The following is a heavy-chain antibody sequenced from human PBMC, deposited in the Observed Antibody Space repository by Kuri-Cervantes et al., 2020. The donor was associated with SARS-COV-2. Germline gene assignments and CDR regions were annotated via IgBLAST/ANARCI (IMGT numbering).Heavy chain of an antibody. J-gene: IGHJ6*02. D-gene: IGHD3-22*01. CDR2: IWYDGSNK. Sequence: GESLKISCAASGLTFSSYGMHWVRQAPGKGLEWVAVIWYDGSNKYYADSVKGRFTISRDNSKNTLYLQMNSLRAEDTAVYYCARESKYPMMYYYYGMDVWGQGTTVTISS. V-gene: IGHV3-33*01. CDR1: GLTFSSYG. CDR3: ARESKYPMMYYYYGMDV.